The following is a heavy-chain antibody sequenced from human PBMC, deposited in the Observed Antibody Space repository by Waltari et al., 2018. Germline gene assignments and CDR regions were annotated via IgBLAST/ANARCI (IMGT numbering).Heavy chain of an antibody. CDR2: IYGGGST. D-gene: IGHD3-3*01. CDR3: ARDPGSWSDYFSGGIATS. J-gene: IGHJ5*02. Sequence: EVQLVETGGGLIQSGGSLRLSCAASGFTVSTNYMSWLRQAPGRGLEWVSFIYGGGSTYYADSVKGRFTISRDNSKNTLYLEMSSLRVEDTAVYYCARDPGSWSDYFSGGIATSWGQGTLVTVSS. V-gene: IGHV3-53*02. CDR1: GFTVSTNY.